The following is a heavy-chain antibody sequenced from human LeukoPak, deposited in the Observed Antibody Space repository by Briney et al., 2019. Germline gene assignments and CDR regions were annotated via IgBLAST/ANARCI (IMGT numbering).Heavy chain of an antibody. D-gene: IGHD1-26*01. CDR1: GGSFSSSY. CDR2: IYSNGNT. J-gene: IGHJ3*02. V-gene: IGHV4-59*01. CDR3: ARGLVGLTPHAGVFQI. Sequence: SETLSLTCIVSGGSFSSSYWSWIRQPPGKGLEWIAYIYSNGNTNSNPSLRSRVTIAVDTSQSQFSLKLSSVTAADTAVYYCARGLVGLTPHAGVFQIWGQGTKVTVSS.